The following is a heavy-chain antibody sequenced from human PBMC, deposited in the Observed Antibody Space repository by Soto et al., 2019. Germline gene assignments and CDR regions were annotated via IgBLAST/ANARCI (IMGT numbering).Heavy chain of an antibody. J-gene: IGHJ4*02. CDR1: GFDFSGYT. Sequence: GGSLRLSCAGSGFDFSGYTMHWVRQAPGKGLEWVAAVTSSTGNTFYADSVKGRFAASRDNANSTLYLQMNSLRAEDTGTYYCARRLDYDILTGTIDYWGQGTLVTVSS. D-gene: IGHD3-9*01. CDR3: ARRLDYDILTGTIDY. V-gene: IGHV3-23*01. CDR2: VTSSTGNT.